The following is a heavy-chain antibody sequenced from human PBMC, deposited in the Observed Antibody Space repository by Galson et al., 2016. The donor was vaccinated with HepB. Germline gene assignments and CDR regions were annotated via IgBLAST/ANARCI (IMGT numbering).Heavy chain of an antibody. D-gene: IGHD2-2*01. CDR2: IWYDGSNK. V-gene: IGHV3-33*01. J-gene: IGHJ4*02. CDR1: GFNFRTYG. Sequence: SLRLSCAASGFNFRTYGMHWVRQAPGKGLEWVADIWYDGSNKNYGGFVKGRFTISRDNSKNVLYLQMNSLRAEDTAIYCCARVPLLPAAHFDSWGQGALVTVSS. CDR3: ARVPLLPAAHFDS.